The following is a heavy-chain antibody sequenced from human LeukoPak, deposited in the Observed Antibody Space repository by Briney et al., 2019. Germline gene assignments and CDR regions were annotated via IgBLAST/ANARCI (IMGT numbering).Heavy chain of an antibody. CDR2: KYYSGSA. V-gene: IGHV4-31*03. J-gene: IGHJ3*02. CDR1: GISISDGRYY. Sequence: PSETLSLTCNVSGISISDGRYYWAWIRQRPGRGLEWIGYKYYSGSAKYNPSLKGRLTISIDTPENQFSLHLSSVTAADTAMYYCATPYCSSLSCLDVFNIWGQGRMVTVSS. D-gene: IGHD2-2*01. CDR3: ATPYCSSLSCLDVFNI.